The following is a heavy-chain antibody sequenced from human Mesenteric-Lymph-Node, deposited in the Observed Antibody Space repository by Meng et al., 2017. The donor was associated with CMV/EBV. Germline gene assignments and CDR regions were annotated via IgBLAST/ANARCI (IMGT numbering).Heavy chain of an antibody. Sequence: GESLKISCAASGFTFSSYSMNWVRQAPGKGLEWVSSISSSSSYIYYADSVKGRFTISRDNAKNPLYLQMNSLRAEDTAVYYCARDRDYYDSSGPDYWGQGTLVTISS. CDR1: GFTFSSYS. J-gene: IGHJ4*02. CDR2: ISSSSSYI. D-gene: IGHD3-22*01. V-gene: IGHV3-21*01. CDR3: ARDRDYYDSSGPDY.